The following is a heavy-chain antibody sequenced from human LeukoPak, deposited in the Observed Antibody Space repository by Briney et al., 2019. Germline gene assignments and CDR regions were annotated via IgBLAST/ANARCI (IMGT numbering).Heavy chain of an antibody. D-gene: IGHD3-9*01. CDR2: INHSGST. CDR3: ARGGLRYFDWLVRHYYYMDV. V-gene: IGHV4-34*01. CDR1: GGSFSGYY. Sequence: SETLSLTCAVYGGSFSGYYWSWIRQPPGKGLEWIGEINHSGSTNYNPSLKSRVTISVDTSKNQFSLKLSSVTAADTAVYYCARGGLRYFDWLVRHYYYMDVWGKGTTVTVSS. J-gene: IGHJ6*03.